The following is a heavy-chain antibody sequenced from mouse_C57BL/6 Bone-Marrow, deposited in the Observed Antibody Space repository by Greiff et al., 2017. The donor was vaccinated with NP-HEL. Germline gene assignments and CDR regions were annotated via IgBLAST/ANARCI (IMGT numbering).Heavy chain of an antibody. Sequence: EVQGVESGGDLVKPGGSLKLSCAASGFTFSSYGMSWVRQTPDKRLEWVATISSGGSYTSYPDSVKGRFIISRDNAKNTLYLQMSSLKSEDTAMYDCAGDYYCNCFGYGGRGTTITLSA. CDR2: ISSGGSYT. CDR1: GFTFSSYG. V-gene: IGHV5-6*01. CDR3: AGDYYCNCFGY. J-gene: IGHJ2*01. D-gene: IGHD2-1*01.